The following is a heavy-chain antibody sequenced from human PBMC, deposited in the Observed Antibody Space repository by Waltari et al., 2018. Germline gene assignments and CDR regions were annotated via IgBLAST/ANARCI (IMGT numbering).Heavy chain of an antibody. CDR2: IIPIFGTA. V-gene: IGHV1-69*01. Sequence: QVQLVQSGAEVKKPGSSVTVSCKASGGPFSSYAISWVRQAPGQGLEWMGGIIPIFGTANYAQKFQGRVTITADESTSTAYMELSSLRSEDTAVYYCARERYCGGDCFLGYWGQGTLVTVSS. CDR1: GGPFSSYA. J-gene: IGHJ4*02. D-gene: IGHD2-21*02. CDR3: ARERYCGGDCFLGY.